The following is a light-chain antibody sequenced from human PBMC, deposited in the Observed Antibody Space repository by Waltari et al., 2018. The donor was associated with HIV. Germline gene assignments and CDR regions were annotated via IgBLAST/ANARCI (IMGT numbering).Light chain of an antibody. CDR2: RSK. J-gene: IGLJ2*01. CDR1: SSNIGTNY. V-gene: IGLV1-47*01. Sequence: QSVLTQPPSASGTPGQRVTLSCSGTSSNIGTNYVYWYQQLPGTAPKVVIDRSKQRPSGVPYRVVGSKSGTSAALAIKGLRSEDEANYYCAVWDDTMRGVFGGGTKLTVL. CDR3: AVWDDTMRGV.